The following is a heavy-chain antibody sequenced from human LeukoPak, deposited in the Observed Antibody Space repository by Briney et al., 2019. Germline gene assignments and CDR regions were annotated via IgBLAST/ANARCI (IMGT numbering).Heavy chain of an antibody. J-gene: IGHJ5*02. CDR3: ARSSPIAAAGTIWFAP. CDR2: IYTSGST. V-gene: IGHV4-4*09. Sequence: SETLSLTCTVSGGSISSYYWSWIRQPPGKGLEWIGYIYTSGSTNYNPSLKSRVTISVDTSKNQFSLKLSSVTAADTAVYYCARSSPIAAAGTIWFAPWGQETLVTVSS. CDR1: GGSISSYY. D-gene: IGHD6-13*01.